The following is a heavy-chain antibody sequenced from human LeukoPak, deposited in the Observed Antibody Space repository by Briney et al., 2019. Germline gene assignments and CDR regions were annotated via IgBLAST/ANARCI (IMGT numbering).Heavy chain of an antibody. D-gene: IGHD4/OR15-4a*01. CDR1: GGTFSSYA. Sequence: SVKVSCKASGGTFSSYAISRVRQAPGQGLEWMGRIIPIFGIANYAQKFQGRVTITADKSTSTAYMELSSLRSEDTAVYYCARDRTIGLPDWFDPWGQGTLVTVSS. CDR3: ARDRTIGLPDWFDP. V-gene: IGHV1-69*04. J-gene: IGHJ5*02. CDR2: IIPIFGIA.